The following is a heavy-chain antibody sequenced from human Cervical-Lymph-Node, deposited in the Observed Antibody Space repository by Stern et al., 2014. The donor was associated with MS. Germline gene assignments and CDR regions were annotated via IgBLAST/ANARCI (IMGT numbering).Heavy chain of an antibody. CDR2: IYDSEST. V-gene: IGHV4-4*02. CDR1: GDSITSSDW. D-gene: IGHD3-10*01. Sequence: VQLVESGPGLVKPSGTLSLTCAVSGDSITSSDWGIWVRQTPGKGLEWLGQIYDSESTNYNPSLKSRVTISVDKSTNHLSLNLTSVTAADTAVYYCARGRSASSGYGMDVWGQGTTVTVSS. J-gene: IGHJ6*02. CDR3: ARGRSASSGYGMDV.